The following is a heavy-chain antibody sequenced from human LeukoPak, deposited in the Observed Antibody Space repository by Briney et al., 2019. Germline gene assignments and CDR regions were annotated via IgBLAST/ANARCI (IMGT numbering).Heavy chain of an antibody. CDR1: GGSISSGGYY. J-gene: IGHJ4*02. Sequence: SQTLSLTCTVSGGSISSGGYYWSWIRQHPGKGLEWIGYIYYSGSTYYNPSLKSRVTISVVTSKNQFSLKLSSVTATDTAVYYCARDDYGDHIFDYWGQGTLVTVSS. CDR2: IYYSGST. CDR3: ARDDYGDHIFDY. V-gene: IGHV4-31*03. D-gene: IGHD4-17*01.